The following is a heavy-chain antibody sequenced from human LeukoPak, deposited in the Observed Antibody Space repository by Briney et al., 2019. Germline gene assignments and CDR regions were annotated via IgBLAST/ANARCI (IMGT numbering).Heavy chain of an antibody. CDR3: ARTDYGDCYDY. V-gene: IGHV1-2*02. CDR1: GYSFTGYY. J-gene: IGHJ4*02. Sequence: ASVKVSCKASGYSFTGYYIHWVRQTPGQGLEWLGWISPESGSTLYAQKFLGRVTLTKDTSITTAYMELTSLASDDTGMYFCARTDYGDCYDYWGQGTLVTVSS. D-gene: IGHD4-17*01. CDR2: ISPESGST.